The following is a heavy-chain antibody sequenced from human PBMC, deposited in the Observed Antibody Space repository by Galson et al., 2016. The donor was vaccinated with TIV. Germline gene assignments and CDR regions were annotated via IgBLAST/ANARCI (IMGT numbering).Heavy chain of an antibody. CDR3: AREDHQYGSGWYSYYYYYGMDI. Sequence: SLRLSCAASGFTFRSSAMYWVRQAPGKGLRCVAIISYDGNYKYYADSVKGRFTISRDNSKNILYLQMNGLRPADTALYYCAREDHQYGSGWYSYYYYYGMDIWGQGTAVTVS. D-gene: IGHD6-19*01. CDR2: ISYDGNYK. V-gene: IGHV3-30*04. CDR1: GFTFRSSA. J-gene: IGHJ6*02.